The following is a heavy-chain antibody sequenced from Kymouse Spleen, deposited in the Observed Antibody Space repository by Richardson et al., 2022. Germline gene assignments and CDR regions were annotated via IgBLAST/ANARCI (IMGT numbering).Heavy chain of an antibody. CDR3: ARDRITMVRGVIILSLTT. Sequence: QVQLQESGPGLVKPSQTLSLTCTVSGGSISSGGYYWSWIRQHPGKGLEWIGYIYYSGSTYYNPSLKSRVTISVDTSKNQFSLKLSSVTAADTAVYYCARDRITMVRGVIILSLTTGAREPWSPSPQ. CDR1: GGSISSGGYY. D-gene: IGHD3-10*01. J-gene: IGHJ4*02. V-gene: IGHV4-31*03. CDR2: IYYSGST.